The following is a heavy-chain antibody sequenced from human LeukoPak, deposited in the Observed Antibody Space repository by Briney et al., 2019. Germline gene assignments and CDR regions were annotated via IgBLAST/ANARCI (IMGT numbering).Heavy chain of an antibody. CDR1: GFTFSSYA. D-gene: IGHD3-16*01. J-gene: IGHJ4*02. CDR2: ISGSGGST. CDR3: AKDLVRDYTGGVDY. Sequence: GGSLRLSCAASGFTFSSYAMSWVRQAPGKGLEWVSAISGSGGSTYHADSVKGRFTISRDNSKNTLYLQMNSLRAEDTAVYYCAKDLVRDYTGGVDYWGQGTLVTVSS. V-gene: IGHV3-23*01.